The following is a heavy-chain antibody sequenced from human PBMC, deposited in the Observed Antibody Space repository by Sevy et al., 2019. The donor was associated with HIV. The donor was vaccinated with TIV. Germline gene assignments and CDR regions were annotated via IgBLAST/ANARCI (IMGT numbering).Heavy chain of an antibody. J-gene: IGHJ3*02. CDR1: GFTFSSYA. Sequence: GGSLRLSCAASGFTFSSYAMHWVRQAPGKGLEYVSAISSNGGSTYYADSVKGRFTISRDNFKNTLYLQMGSLRAEDMAVYYCARAARNYDSSGYYSPGAFDIWGQGTMVTVSS. CDR3: ARAARNYDSSGYYSPGAFDI. D-gene: IGHD3-22*01. V-gene: IGHV3-64*02. CDR2: ISSNGGST.